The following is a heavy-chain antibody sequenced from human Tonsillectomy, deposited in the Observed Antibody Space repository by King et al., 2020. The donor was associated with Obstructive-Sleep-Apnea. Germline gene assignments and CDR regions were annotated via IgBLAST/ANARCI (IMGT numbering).Heavy chain of an antibody. CDR1: GDSVSSNSAA. D-gene: IGHD2-15*01. V-gene: IGHV6-1*01. J-gene: IGHJ4*02. Sequence: VQLQQSGPGLVKPSQTLSLPCAISGDSVSSNSAAWTWIRQSPSRGLEWLGRTYYRSKWYNDYAVSVKSRITINPDTSKNQFSLQLNSVTPEDTAVYYCARDKVVAATGSLLYFDYWGQGTLVTVSS. CDR2: TYYRSKWYN. CDR3: ARDKVVAATGSLLYFDY.